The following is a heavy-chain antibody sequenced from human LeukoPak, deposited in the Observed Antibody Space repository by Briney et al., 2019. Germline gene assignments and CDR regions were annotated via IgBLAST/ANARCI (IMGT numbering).Heavy chain of an antibody. J-gene: IGHJ5*02. CDR1: GYTFTGYY. CDR3: ARSPDSYDSSGYYYALNWFDP. V-gene: IGHV1-2*06. Sequence: ASVKVSCKASGYTFTGYYIHWVRQAPGQGLKWMGRMNPNSGGTNYAQKFQGRVTMTRDTSISTAYMELSRLRSDDTAVYYCARSPDSYDSSGYYYALNWFDPWGQGTLVTVSS. D-gene: IGHD3-22*01. CDR2: MNPNSGGT.